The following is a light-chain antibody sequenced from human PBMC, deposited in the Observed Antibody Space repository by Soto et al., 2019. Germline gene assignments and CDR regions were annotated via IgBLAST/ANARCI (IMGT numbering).Light chain of an antibody. CDR2: EVS. CDR1: SSDIGGYNY. Sequence: QSALTQPASVSGSPGQSITISCTGTSSDIGGYNYVSWYQQHPGKAPKVMIYEVSNRSSGVSNRFSDSKSGNTASLTISGLQAEDEADYYCSSYTRSSTWVFGGGTKLTVL. J-gene: IGLJ3*02. V-gene: IGLV2-14*01. CDR3: SSYTRSSTWV.